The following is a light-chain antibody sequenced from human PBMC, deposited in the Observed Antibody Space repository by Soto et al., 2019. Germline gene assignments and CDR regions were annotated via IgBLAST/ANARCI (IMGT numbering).Light chain of an antibody. J-gene: IGKJ4*02. V-gene: IGKV3-20*01. Sequence: EIVLTQSPGTLSLSPGERATLSCRASQSVSSSFLAWYQQKPGQAPRLLIYGASSRATGIPDRFSGSVSGTAFTLTISRLEPEDVAVYYCQQYGNSPLTFGGGTKVEIK. CDR3: QQYGNSPLT. CDR1: QSVSSSF. CDR2: GAS.